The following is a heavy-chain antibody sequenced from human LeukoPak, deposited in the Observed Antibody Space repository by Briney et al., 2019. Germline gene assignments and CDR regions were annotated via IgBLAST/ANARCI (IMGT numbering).Heavy chain of an antibody. V-gene: IGHV4-34*01. J-gene: IGHJ4*02. Sequence: SETLSLTCAVYGGSFSGYYWSWIRQPPGKGLEWIGEINHSGSTNYNPSLKSRVTISVDTSKNQFSLKLSSVTAADTAVYYCARRRRGERWLQLSGLLDYWGQGTLVTVSS. D-gene: IGHD5-24*01. CDR3: ARRRRGERWLQLSGLLDY. CDR2: INHSGST. CDR1: GGSFSGYY.